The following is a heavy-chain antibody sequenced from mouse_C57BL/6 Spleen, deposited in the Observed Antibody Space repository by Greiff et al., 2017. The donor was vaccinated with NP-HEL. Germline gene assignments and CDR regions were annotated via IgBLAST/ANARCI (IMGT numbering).Heavy chain of an antibody. CDR1: GFTFSDYG. Sequence: EVKVVESGGGLVKPGGSLKLSCAASGFTFSDYGMHWVRQAPEKGLEWVAYISSGSSTIYYADTVKGRFTISRDNAKNTLFLQMTSLRSEDTAMYYCASELTGTDWYFDVWGTGTTVTVSS. D-gene: IGHD4-1*01. V-gene: IGHV5-17*01. CDR2: ISSGSSTI. J-gene: IGHJ1*03. CDR3: ASELTGTDWYFDV.